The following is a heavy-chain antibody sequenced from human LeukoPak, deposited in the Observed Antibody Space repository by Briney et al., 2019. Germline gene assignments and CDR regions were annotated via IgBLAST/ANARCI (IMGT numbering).Heavy chain of an antibody. CDR2: ISSSSSTI. CDR3: ARDLRGSSTLDA. J-gene: IGHJ6*04. Sequence: GGSLRLSCAASGFTFSSYSMNWVRQAPGKGLEWVSYISSSSSTIYYADSVKGRFTISRDNAKNSLYPQMNSLRAEDTAVYYCARDLRGSSTLDAWGKGTTVTVSS. CDR1: GFTFSSYS. V-gene: IGHV3-48*04. D-gene: IGHD1-26*01.